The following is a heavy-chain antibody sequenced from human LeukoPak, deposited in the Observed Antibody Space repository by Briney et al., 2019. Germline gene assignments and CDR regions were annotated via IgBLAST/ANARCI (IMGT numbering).Heavy chain of an antibody. CDR1: GGSISSSSYY. CDR3: ARHSSSGGLLGL. V-gene: IGHV4-39*01. D-gene: IGHD2-15*01. CDR2: IYYSGST. J-gene: IGHJ4*02. Sequence: KPSETLSLTCTVSGGSISSSSYYWGWIRQPPGKGLEWIGNIYYSGSTYYNPSLKSRVTISVDTSKNQFSLKLSSVTAADTAVYYCARHSSSGGLLGLWGQGTLVTVSS.